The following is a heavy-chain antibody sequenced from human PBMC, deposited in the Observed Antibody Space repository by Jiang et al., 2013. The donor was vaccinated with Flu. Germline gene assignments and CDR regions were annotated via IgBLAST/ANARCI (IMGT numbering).Heavy chain of an antibody. CDR2: IIPIFDTA. CDR3: AIISSVVVTAPIDY. J-gene: IGHJ4*02. CDR1: GGTFSSYA. Sequence: GAEVKKPGSSVKVSCKASGGTFSSYAISWVRQAPGQGLEWMGGIIPIFDTATYAQKFQGRVTITADKSTSTAYMELSSLRSEDTAVYYCAIISSVVVTAPIDYWGQGTLVTVSS. V-gene: IGHV1-69*06. D-gene: IGHD2-21*02.